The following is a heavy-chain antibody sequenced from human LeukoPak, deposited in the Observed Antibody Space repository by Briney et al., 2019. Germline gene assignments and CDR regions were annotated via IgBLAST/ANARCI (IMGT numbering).Heavy chain of an antibody. CDR3: ARQQLGSSGYYALGS. V-gene: IGHV3-23*01. Sequence: GGSLRLSCAASGFTFSSYAMSWVRQTPGKGLKWVSTITGSGGSTYYPGSVKGRFTISRDNSKNTLYLQINSLRAEDTAVYYCARQQLGSSGYYALGSWGQGTLVTVSS. J-gene: IGHJ5*02. CDR1: GFTFSSYA. CDR2: ITGSGGST. D-gene: IGHD3-22*01.